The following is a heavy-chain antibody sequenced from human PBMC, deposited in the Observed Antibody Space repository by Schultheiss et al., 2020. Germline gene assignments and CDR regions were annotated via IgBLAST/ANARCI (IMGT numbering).Heavy chain of an antibody. Sequence: SVKVSCKASGGTFSSYAISWVRQAPGQGLEWMGGIIPIFGTANYAQKFQGRVTMTTDTSTSTAYMELRSLRSDDTAVYYCARGGYLSWFDPWGQGTLVTVSS. D-gene: IGHD3-16*02. CDR1: GGTFSSYA. V-gene: IGHV1-69*05. CDR2: IIPIFGTA. J-gene: IGHJ5*02. CDR3: ARGGYLSWFDP.